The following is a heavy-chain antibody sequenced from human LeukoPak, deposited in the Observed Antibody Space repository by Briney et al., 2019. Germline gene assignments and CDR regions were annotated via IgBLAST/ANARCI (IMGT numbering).Heavy chain of an antibody. V-gene: IGHV3-53*01. D-gene: IGHD2-15*01. CDR3: AREGVVVGRDFDY. J-gene: IGHJ4*02. Sequence: HPGGSLRLSCTVSGFTVSSNSMSWVRQAPGKGLEWVSFIYSGTIHYSDSVKGRFTISRDNAKNSLYLQMNSLRAEDTAFYYCAREGVVVGRDFDYWGQGTLVTVSS. CDR1: GFTVSSNS. CDR2: IYSGTI.